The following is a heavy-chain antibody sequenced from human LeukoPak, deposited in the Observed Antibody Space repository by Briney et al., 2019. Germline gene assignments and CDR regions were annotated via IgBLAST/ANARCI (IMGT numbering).Heavy chain of an antibody. CDR3: AKDPTYGSGSYLVNWFDP. J-gene: IGHJ5*02. CDR2: ISGSGGST. Sequence: GGSLRLSCAASGFTFSSYAMSWVRQAPGKGLEWVSAISGSGGSTYYADSVKGRFTISRDNSKNTLYLQTNSLRAEDTAVYYCAKDPTYGSGSYLVNWFDPWGQGTLVTVSS. V-gene: IGHV3-23*01. D-gene: IGHD3-10*01. CDR1: GFTFSSYA.